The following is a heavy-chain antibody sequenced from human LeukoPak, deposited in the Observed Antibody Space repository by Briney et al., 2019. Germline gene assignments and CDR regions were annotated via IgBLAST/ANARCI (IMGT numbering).Heavy chain of an antibody. Sequence: GGSLRLSCAASGFTFSGYAMTWVRQAPGKGLEWVSTIGVSGGSTFYADSVKGRFTNSRDNSKNTLYLQMNSLRVEDTAVYYCAKGYYDSTGYPLRPSFDYWGQGTLVTVSS. J-gene: IGHJ4*02. V-gene: IGHV3-23*01. CDR1: GFTFSGYA. CDR3: AKGYYDSTGYPLRPSFDY. D-gene: IGHD3-22*01. CDR2: IGVSGGST.